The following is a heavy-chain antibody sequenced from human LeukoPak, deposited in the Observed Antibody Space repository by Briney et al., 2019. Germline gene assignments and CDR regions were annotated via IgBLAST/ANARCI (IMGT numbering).Heavy chain of an antibody. V-gene: IGHV3-21*01. CDR1: GVSFNSYS. CDR3: ARKVDHFDY. CDR2: ISSSSSYI. J-gene: IGHJ4*02. D-gene: IGHD2-15*01. Sequence: GGSLRLSCAASGVSFNSYSMNWVRQAPGKGLEWVSSISSSSSYIYYADSVKGRFTISRDNANNSLYLQMNSLRAEDTAVYYCARKVDHFDYWGQGQLVLVTA.